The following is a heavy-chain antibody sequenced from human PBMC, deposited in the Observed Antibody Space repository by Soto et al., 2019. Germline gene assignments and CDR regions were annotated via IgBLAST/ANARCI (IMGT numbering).Heavy chain of an antibody. D-gene: IGHD5-18*01. CDR2: INSDGSAT. CDR3: ARDYSYGYFDY. Sequence: GGSMGLSCAASGFTFRNHWMHWVRQAPGKGLVWVSRINSDGSATYYADSVKGRFTTSRDNAKNTLYLQMNSLRADDTAVYYSARDYSYGYFDYWGQGTLVTVSS. V-gene: IGHV3-74*01. CDR1: GFTFRNHW. J-gene: IGHJ4*02.